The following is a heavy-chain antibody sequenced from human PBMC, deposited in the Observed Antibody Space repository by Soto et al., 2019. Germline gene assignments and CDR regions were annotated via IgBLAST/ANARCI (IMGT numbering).Heavy chain of an antibody. CDR1: GGSISSYY. D-gene: IGHD3-3*01. J-gene: IGHJ5*02. Sequence: SETLSLTCTVSGGSISSYYWSWIRQPPGKGLEWIGYIYYSGSTNYNPSLKSRVTISVDTSKNQFSLKLSSVTAADTAVYYCARVPASGYTDFWSGYSFGWFDPWGQGTLVTVSS. CDR3: ARVPASGYTDFWSGYSFGWFDP. V-gene: IGHV4-59*01. CDR2: IYYSGST.